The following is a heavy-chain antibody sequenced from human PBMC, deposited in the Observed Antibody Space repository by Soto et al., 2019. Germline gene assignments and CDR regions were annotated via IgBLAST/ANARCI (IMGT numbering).Heavy chain of an antibody. Sequence: GGSRRVAGAACGFAVGGGYMSWVRQAPGKGLEWVSVIYSGGSTYYADSVKGRFTISRDNSKNTLYLQMNSLRAEDTAVYYCAKLRWGSDHCFDPWGQGT. J-gene: IGHJ5*02. CDR2: IYSGGST. CDR3: AKLRWGSDHCFDP. CDR1: GFAVGGGY. D-gene: IGHD3-10*01. V-gene: IGHV3-53*01.